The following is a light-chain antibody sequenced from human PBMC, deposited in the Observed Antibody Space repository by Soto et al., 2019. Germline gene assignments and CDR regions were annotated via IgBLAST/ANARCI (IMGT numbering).Light chain of an antibody. CDR2: SNN. CDR3: RAWDDTLNGWV. Sequence: QAVVTQPPSASGTPGQRVTISCSGGTSKIGSNTINWYQHLPGMAPKLLIYSNNQRPSGVPDRFSGSKSGTSASLAISRLQSEDEADFYCRAWDDTLNGWVFGGGTKLTVL. J-gene: IGLJ3*02. CDR1: TSKIGSNT. V-gene: IGLV1-44*01.